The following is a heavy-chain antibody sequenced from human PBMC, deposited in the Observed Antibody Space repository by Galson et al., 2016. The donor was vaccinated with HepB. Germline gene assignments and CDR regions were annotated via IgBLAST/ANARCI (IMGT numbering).Heavy chain of an antibody. Sequence: SLSLSCAASGFSFSTYWMSWVRQAPGKGLEWVANINQGGSAKYYLDSVKGRFTISRDNAEHSVHLQMKGLRVEDTAVYYCVRLRWSRDDSEEDYWGQGTLVTVST. CDR3: VRLRWSRDDSEEDY. J-gene: IGHJ4*02. V-gene: IGHV3-7*01. CDR1: GFSFSTYW. D-gene: IGHD6-13*01. CDR2: INQGGSAK.